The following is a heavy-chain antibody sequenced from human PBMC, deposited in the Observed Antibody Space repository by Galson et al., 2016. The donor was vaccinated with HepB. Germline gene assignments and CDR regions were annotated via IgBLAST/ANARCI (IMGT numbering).Heavy chain of an antibody. CDR1: GFTFSSYG. CDR2: ISYDGSNQ. J-gene: IGHJ4*02. CDR3: ARDRDEFNIIVVPASYSDH. Sequence: SLRLSCAASGFTFSSYGMHWVRQAPGKGLEWLTVISYDGSNQYYADSVKGRFTISRDNSKNTLYLQMNSLTAEDTAVYYCARDRDEFNIIVVPASYSDHWGQGTLVTVSS. V-gene: IGHV3-30-3*01. D-gene: IGHD2-2*01.